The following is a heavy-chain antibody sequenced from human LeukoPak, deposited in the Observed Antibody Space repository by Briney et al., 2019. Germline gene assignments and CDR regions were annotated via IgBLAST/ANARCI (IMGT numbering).Heavy chain of an antibody. Sequence: ASVKVSCKASGYTFTSYGISWVRQAPGQGLEWMGWISAYNGNTNYAQKLQGRVTITADESTSTAYMELSSLRSEDTAVYYCVRDVGYYYDSSGYYTPAWGQGTLVTVSS. D-gene: IGHD3-22*01. CDR1: GYTFTSYG. J-gene: IGHJ5*02. CDR2: ISAYNGNT. V-gene: IGHV1-18*01. CDR3: VRDVGYYYDSSGYYTPA.